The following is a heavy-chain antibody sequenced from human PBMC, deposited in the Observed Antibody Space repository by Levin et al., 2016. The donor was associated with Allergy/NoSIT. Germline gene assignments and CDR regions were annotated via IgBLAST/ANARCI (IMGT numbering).Heavy chain of an antibody. CDR3: ARGVLNSSGYWAFDI. J-gene: IGHJ3*02. Sequence: GGSLRLSCAASELTVSSNYMGWVRQAPGKGLEWVSLIYSGGDTSYADSVKGRFTISRDNSKNTVYLQMNSLRAEDTAVYYCARGVLNSSGYWAFDIWGQGTMVTVSS. CDR2: IYSGGDT. CDR1: ELTVSSNY. V-gene: IGHV3-53*01. D-gene: IGHD3-22*01.